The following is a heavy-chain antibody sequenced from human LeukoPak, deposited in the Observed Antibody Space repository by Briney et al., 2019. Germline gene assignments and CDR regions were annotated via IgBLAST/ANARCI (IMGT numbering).Heavy chain of an antibody. J-gene: IGHJ6*03. V-gene: IGHV4-61*02. CDR2: IYTSGST. CDR3: AKGELYYYYMDV. Sequence: PSQTLSLTCTVSGGSISSGSYYWSWIRQPAGKGLEWIGRIYTSGSTNYNPSLKSRVTTSVDTSKNQFSLKLSSVTAADTAVYYCAKGELYYYYMDVWGKGTTVTVSS. CDR1: GGSISSGSYY. D-gene: IGHD1-26*01.